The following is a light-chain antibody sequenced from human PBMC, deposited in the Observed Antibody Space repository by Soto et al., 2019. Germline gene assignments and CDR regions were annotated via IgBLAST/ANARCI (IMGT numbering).Light chain of an antibody. J-gene: IGKJ4*01. CDR2: AAS. Sequence: DIQMTQSPSSVSASVGDRVTITCRASQGISNWLAWYQQQPGKAPKLLIYAASSLQSGVPSRFSGSGSGTHFTLIISSLQAEDFATYYCQQTNTFLPLTFGGGTKVEIK. CDR3: QQTNTFLPLT. V-gene: IGKV1-12*01. CDR1: QGISNW.